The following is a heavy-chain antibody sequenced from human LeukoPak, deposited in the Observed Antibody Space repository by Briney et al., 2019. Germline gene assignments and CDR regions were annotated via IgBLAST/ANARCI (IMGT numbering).Heavy chain of an antibody. CDR1: GGSISSYY. CDR2: IYYDGST. Sequence: SETLSLTCTVSGGSISSYYCSWIRQPPGKGLEWIGYIYYDGSTNYNPSLKSRVTMSVDTSKNQFSLRLSSVTAADTAVYYCARGVAAAGTHFDYWRQGTLVTVSS. D-gene: IGHD6-13*01. CDR3: ARGVAAAGTHFDY. V-gene: IGHV4-59*01. J-gene: IGHJ4*02.